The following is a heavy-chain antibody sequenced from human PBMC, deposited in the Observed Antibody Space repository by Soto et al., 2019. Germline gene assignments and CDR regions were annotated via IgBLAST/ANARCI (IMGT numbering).Heavy chain of an antibody. CDR1: GESFSAYY. CDR3: ARAREVGAARIYYYGMDV. J-gene: IGHJ6*02. D-gene: IGHD2-15*01. V-gene: IGHV4-34*01. CDR2: INHSGST. Sequence: QVQLYQWGAGLLKPSETLSLTCAVYGESFSAYYWTWIRQPPGKGLEWIGEINHSGSTKYNPSLRSRVTVSLDPSKHQFSLKLSSVTAADTAMYYCARAREVGAARIYYYGMDVWGQGTTVTVSS.